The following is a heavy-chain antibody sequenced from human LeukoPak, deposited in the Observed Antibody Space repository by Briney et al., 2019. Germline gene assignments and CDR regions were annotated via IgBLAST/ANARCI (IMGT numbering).Heavy chain of an antibody. V-gene: IGHV1-69*04. Sequence: SAKVSCKASGGTFSSYAISWVRQAPGQGLEWMGRIIPILGIANYAQKFQGRVTITADKSTSTAYTELSSLRSEDTAVYYCARAGGYCSSTSCYVNDYWGQGTLVTVSS. J-gene: IGHJ4*02. CDR3: ARAGGYCSSTSCYVNDY. CDR2: IIPILGIA. D-gene: IGHD2-2*01. CDR1: GGTFSSYA.